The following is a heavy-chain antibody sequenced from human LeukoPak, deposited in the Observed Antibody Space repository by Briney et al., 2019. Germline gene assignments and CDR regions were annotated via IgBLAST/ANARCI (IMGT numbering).Heavy chain of an antibody. J-gene: IGHJ5*02. Sequence: SETLSLTCTVSGCSVSSGIYYWSWIRQPPGKGLEWIGYIYYSGSTNYNPSLKSRVTISVDTSKNQFSLKLSSVTAADTAVYYCARVKIMGGSYYLGFDPWGQGTLVTVSS. CDR2: IYYSGST. CDR3: ARVKIMGGSYYLGFDP. CDR1: GCSVSSGIYY. V-gene: IGHV4-61*01. D-gene: IGHD1-26*01.